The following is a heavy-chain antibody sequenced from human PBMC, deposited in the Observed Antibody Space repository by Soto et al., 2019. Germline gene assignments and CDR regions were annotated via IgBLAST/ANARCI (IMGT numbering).Heavy chain of an antibody. Sequence: PGGSLRLSCAASGFTFSSYAMSWVRQAPGKGLEWVSAISGSGGSTYYADSVKGRFTISRDNSKNTLYLQMNSLRAEDTAVYYCAKVGSGPSADYSSNNGMYALGQEATVTVS. CDR2: ISGSGGST. V-gene: IGHV3-23*01. D-gene: IGHD1-1*01. J-gene: IGHJ6*02. CDR3: AKVGSGPSADYSSNNGMYA. CDR1: GFTFSSYA.